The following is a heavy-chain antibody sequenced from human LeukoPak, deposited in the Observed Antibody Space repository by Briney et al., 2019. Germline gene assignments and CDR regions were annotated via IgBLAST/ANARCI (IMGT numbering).Heavy chain of an antibody. D-gene: IGHD3-22*01. Sequence: ASVKVSCKASGYTFTGYYMHWVRQAPGQGLEWMGWINPNSGGTNYAQKFQGRVTMTRDTSISTAYMELSRLRSDDTAVYYCARVDYDSSGYSHRDYFDYGGQGTLVTVSS. CDR1: GYTFTGYY. CDR2: INPNSGGT. CDR3: ARVDYDSSGYSHRDYFDY. V-gene: IGHV1-2*02. J-gene: IGHJ4*02.